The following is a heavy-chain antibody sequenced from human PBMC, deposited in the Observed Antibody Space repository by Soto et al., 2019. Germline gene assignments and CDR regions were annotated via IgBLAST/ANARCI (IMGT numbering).Heavy chain of an antibody. J-gene: IGHJ2*01. CDR2: IYYSGST. D-gene: IGHD2-2*01. CDR1: GPSLSTYY. Sequence: PSETLSLTCTVSGPSLSTYYLSWVRQPPGKGLEWIGYIYYSGSTDYNPSLKSGVTISVDTSKHQFSLKRIAVTASDTAVYYVAILIRRPARFTLW. CDR3: AILIRRPARFTL. V-gene: IGHV4-59*12.